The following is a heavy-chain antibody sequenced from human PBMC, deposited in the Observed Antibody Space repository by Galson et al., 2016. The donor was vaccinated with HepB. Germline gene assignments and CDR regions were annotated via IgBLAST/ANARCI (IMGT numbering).Heavy chain of an antibody. CDR2: TYYRSKWYS. Sequence: CAISGDSVSSNSAAWNRIRQSPSRGLEWLGRTYYRSKWYSDYAVSVKSRITINPDTSKNQFYLHLNSVAPEDTAVYYCARDWRSWPPDYWGQGTLVIVSS. D-gene: IGHD2-15*01. V-gene: IGHV6-1*01. J-gene: IGHJ4*02. CDR3: ARDWRSWPPDY. CDR1: GDSVSSNSAA.